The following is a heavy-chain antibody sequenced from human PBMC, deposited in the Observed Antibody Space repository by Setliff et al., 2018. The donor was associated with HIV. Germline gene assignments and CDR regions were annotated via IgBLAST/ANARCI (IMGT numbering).Heavy chain of an antibody. D-gene: IGHD2-8*01. V-gene: IGHV4-61*08. Sequence: PSETLSLTCNVSAASVGTGAYYWSWIRQPPGKGLEWLGYLYYSGSIDYNLSLKTRVSISIDMSKNQFSLKMSSVTAADTAVYFCARGLRTSLVFFDSWGQGILVTVSS. J-gene: IGHJ4*02. CDR1: AASVGTGAYY. CDR3: ARGLRTSLVFFDS. CDR2: LYYSGSI.